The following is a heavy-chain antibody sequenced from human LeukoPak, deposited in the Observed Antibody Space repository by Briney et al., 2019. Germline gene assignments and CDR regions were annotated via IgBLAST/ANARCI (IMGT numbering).Heavy chain of an antibody. CDR1: GYTFTSYD. CDR2: MNPNSGNT. CDR3: ARETAAAGSYFDY. D-gene: IGHD6-13*01. J-gene: IGHJ4*02. V-gene: IGHV1-8*01. Sequence: ASVKVSCKASGYTFTSYDINWVRQATGQGLEWMGWMNPNSGNTGYAQKFQGRVTMTRNTSISTAYMGLSSLRSEDTAVYYCARETAAAGSYFDYWGQGTLVTVS.